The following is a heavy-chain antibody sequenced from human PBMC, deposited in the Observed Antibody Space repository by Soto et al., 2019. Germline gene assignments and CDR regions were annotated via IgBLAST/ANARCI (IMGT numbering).Heavy chain of an antibody. V-gene: IGHV3-48*02. CDR1: GFTFSSYS. CDR2: ISSSSSTI. Sequence: EVQLVESGGGLVQPGGSLRLSCAASGFTFSSYSMHWVRQAPGKGLEWVSYISSSSSTIYYADSVKGRFTISRDNAKNSLYLQMNSLRDEDTAVYYCARDPSYYCSGSPIDYWGQGTLVTVSS. D-gene: IGHD3-10*01. CDR3: ARDPSYYCSGSPIDY. J-gene: IGHJ4*02.